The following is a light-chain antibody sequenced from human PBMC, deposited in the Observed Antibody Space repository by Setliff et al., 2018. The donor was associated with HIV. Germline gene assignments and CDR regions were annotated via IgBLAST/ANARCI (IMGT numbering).Light chain of an antibody. CDR1: NSDIGGYNY. Sequence: QSALTQPASVSGSPGQSITISCTGTNSDIGGYNYVSWYQQHPGKAPKLMIYEVSNRPSGVSNRFSASKSGNPASLTISGLQAEDEADYYCSSYTSSSTHVVFGGGTKVTVL. CDR3: SSYTSSSTHVV. V-gene: IGLV2-14*01. CDR2: EVS. J-gene: IGLJ2*01.